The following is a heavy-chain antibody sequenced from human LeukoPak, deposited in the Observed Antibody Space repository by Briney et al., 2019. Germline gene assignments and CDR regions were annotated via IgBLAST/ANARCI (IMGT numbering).Heavy chain of an antibody. Sequence: PGGSLRLSCAASGFTFGSYSMNWVRQAPGKGLEWVSSISSSSSYIYYADSVKGRFTISRDNAKNSLYLQMNSLRAEDTAVYYCARGTVAVGYNHENGDYWGQGTLVTVSS. CDR1: GFTFGSYS. CDR3: ARGTVAVGYNHENGDY. J-gene: IGHJ4*02. CDR2: ISSSSSYI. D-gene: IGHD5-18*01. V-gene: IGHV3-21*01.